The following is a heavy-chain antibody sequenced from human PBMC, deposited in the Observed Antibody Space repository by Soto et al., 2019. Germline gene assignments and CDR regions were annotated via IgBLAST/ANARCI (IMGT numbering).Heavy chain of an antibody. J-gene: IGHJ3*02. CDR2: IKEDGREK. V-gene: IGHV3-7*01. CDR1: GFSFRTYW. Sequence: EVQLVESGGDLVQPGGSLRLSCAASGFSFRTYWMSWVRQAPGKGLEWVANIKEDGREKYYVDSVEGRFTISRDNAENSLYLQMNSLRAEDTAVYYCARSLGRRDAFDICGQGTMVTVSS. CDR3: ARSLGRRDAFDI. D-gene: IGHD3-16*01.